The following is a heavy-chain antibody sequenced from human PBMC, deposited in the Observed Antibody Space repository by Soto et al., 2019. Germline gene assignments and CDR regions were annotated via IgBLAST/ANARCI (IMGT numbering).Heavy chain of an antibody. CDR3: ARQPQTPYFDWLLHFDY. J-gene: IGHJ4*02. D-gene: IGHD3-9*01. CDR1: GGSISSSSYY. V-gene: IGHV4-39*01. CDR2: IYYSGST. Sequence: PSETLSLTCTVSGGSISSSSYYWGWIRQPPGKGLEWIGSIYYSGSTYYNPSLKSRVTISVDTSKNQFSLKLSSVTAADTAVYYCARQPQTPYFDWLLHFDYWGQGTLVTVSS.